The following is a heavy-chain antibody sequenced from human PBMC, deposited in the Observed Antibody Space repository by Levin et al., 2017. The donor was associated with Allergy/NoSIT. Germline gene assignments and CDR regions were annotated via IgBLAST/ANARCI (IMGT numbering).Heavy chain of an antibody. V-gene: IGHV3-7*01. D-gene: IGHD3-10*01. CDR1: GFTFSSYW. J-gene: IGHJ6*02. Sequence: AGGSLRLSCAASGFTFSSYWMSWVRQAPGKGLEWVANIKQDGSEKYYVDSVKGRFTISRDNAKNSLYLQMNSLRAEDTAVYYCARDDYYGSGSYFLPLGYYDYGMDVWGQGTTVTVSS. CDR2: IKQDGSEK. CDR3: ARDDYYGSGSYFLPLGYYDYGMDV.